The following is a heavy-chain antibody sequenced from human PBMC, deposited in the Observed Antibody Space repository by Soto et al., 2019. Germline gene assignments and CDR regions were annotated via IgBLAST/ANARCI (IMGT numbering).Heavy chain of an antibody. CDR2: IYHSGNT. CDR3: ARRWGEGRVDY. D-gene: IGHD3-10*01. J-gene: IGHJ4*02. Sequence: QVQLQESGPGLVKPSGTLSLTCAVSGGSISSSNWWSWVRQPPGKGLEWIGEIYHSGNTNYNPSLKSPVTMAVDKSRNQFPLKLSSVTAADTAVYYCARRWGEGRVDYWGQGTLVTVSS. CDR1: GGSISSSNW. V-gene: IGHV4-4*02.